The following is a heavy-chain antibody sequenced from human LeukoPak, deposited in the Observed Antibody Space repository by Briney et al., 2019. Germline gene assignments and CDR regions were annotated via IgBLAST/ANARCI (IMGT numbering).Heavy chain of an antibody. V-gene: IGHV3-30*02. J-gene: IGHJ4*02. D-gene: IGHD3-3*01. CDR1: GFTFSSYG. Sequence: GGSLRLSCAASGFTFSSYGMHWVRQAPGKGLEWVAFIRYDGSNKYYVGSEKGRFTISRDNAKNSLYLQMNSLRAEDTAVYYCARDFRFLDDYWGQGTLVTVSS. CDR2: IRYDGSNK. CDR3: ARDFRFLDDY.